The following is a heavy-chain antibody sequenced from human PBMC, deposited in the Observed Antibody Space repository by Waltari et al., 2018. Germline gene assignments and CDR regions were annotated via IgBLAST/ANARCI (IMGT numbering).Heavy chain of an antibody. Sequence: QVQLQESGPGLVKPSETLSLTCAVSGYSISSGYYWGWIRQPPGKGLEWIGSIYHSGSTYYNPSLKSLVTISVDTSKNQFSLKLSSVTAADTAVYYCASLTHPWAGWYFDLWGRGTLVTVSS. V-gene: IGHV4-38-2*01. CDR3: ASLTHPWAGWYFDL. J-gene: IGHJ2*01. CDR1: GYSISSGYY. D-gene: IGHD6-19*01. CDR2: IYHSGST.